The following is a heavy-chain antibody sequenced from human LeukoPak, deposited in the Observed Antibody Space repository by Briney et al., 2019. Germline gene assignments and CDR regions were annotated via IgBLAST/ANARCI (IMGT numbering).Heavy chain of an antibody. J-gene: IGHJ4*02. Sequence: GGSLRLSCVPSVFSFNNYSMSWVRQAPGKGLEWVSTISGSGGSTHYADSVKGRFTISRDKTKNTLYLQMNSLRAEDTAVYYCAKSSYYDASGYYREYYFDYWGQGTLVTVSS. CDR3: AKSSYYDASGYYREYYFDY. CDR2: ISGSGGST. V-gene: IGHV3-23*01. CDR1: VFSFNNYS. D-gene: IGHD3-22*01.